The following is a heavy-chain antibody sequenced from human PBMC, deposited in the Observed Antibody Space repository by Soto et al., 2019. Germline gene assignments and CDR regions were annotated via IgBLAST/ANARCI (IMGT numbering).Heavy chain of an antibody. J-gene: IGHJ6*01. V-gene: IGHV4-59*01. CDR3: AKNDDHGSSYHGMDV. Sequence: SETLSLTCTVSGGYINSYYWYWIRQPPGKGLEWIGYIYYSGSTNYNPSLKSRVVISVDTSKNQFSLKLRSVTAADTAMYYCAKNDDHGSSYHGMDVWGQGTTVTVSS. D-gene: IGHD4-17*01. CDR1: GGYINSYY. CDR2: IYYSGST.